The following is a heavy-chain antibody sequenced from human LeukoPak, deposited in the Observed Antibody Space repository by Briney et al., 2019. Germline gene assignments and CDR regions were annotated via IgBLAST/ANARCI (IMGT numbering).Heavy chain of an antibody. D-gene: IGHD6-19*01. Sequence: PGRSLRLSCAASGFTFSSYGMHWVRQAPGKGLEWVAVIWYDGSNKYYADSVKGRFTISRDNSKDTLYLQMNSLRAEDTAVYYCARYSSGQDAFDIWGQGTMVTVSS. CDR3: ARYSSGQDAFDI. CDR2: IWYDGSNK. CDR1: GFTFSSYG. J-gene: IGHJ3*02. V-gene: IGHV3-33*01.